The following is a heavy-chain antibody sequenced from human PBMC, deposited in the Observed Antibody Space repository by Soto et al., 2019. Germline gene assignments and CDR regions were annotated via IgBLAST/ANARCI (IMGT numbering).Heavy chain of an antibody. CDR1: GFTFSDHY. CDR2: IRNKAVSYTT. D-gene: IGHD2-15*01. V-gene: IGHV3-72*01. J-gene: IGHJ3*02. CDR3: ARDTQGGPDI. Sequence: GGSLRLSCAASGFTFSDHYMDWVRQAPGKGLEWDGRIRNKAVSYTTQYAASVKDRFTISRDDSKNSLYLQMNSLKTEDTAVYYCARDTQGGPDIWGQGTMVTVSS.